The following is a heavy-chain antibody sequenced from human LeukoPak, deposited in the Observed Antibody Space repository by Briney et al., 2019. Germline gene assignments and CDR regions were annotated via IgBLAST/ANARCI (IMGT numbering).Heavy chain of an antibody. CDR1: GFTFPNYD. D-gene: IGHD3-10*01. CDR3: ARTTTPHYYGSGSYALGY. V-gene: IGHV3-23*01. CDR2: ISDSGHDT. J-gene: IGHJ4*02. Sequence: PGGSLRLSCAASGFTFPNYDMSWVRQAPGKGLEWVSTISDSGHDTSYADSVKGRFTISRDNSKNTLYLQMSSLSAEDTAVYYCARTTTPHYYGSGSYALGYWGQGTLVTVPS.